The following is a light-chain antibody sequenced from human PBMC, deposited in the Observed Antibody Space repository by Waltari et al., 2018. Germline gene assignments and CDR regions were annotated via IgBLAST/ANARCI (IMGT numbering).Light chain of an antibody. CDR2: EVT. J-gene: IGLJ2*01. CDR3: SSYTTSSTVI. Sequence: QSALIQPPSVSGSPGQSVAIHCTGTTRDLASSHFVSWYQQFPGTAPKLLIYEVTNRPSGVPDRFSGSKSGYTASLTISGLQPEDEADYYCSSYTTSSTVIFGGGTKLTVL. CDR1: TRDLASSHF. V-gene: IGLV2-18*02.